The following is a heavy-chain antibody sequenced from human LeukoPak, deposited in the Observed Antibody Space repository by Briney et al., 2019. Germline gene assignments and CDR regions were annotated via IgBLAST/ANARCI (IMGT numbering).Heavy chain of an antibody. V-gene: IGHV3-23*01. Sequence: PGGSLRLSCAASGFTFNIYWMTWVRQAPGKGLEWVSGISGSGGSTYYADSVKGRFTISRDNSKNTLYLQMNSLRAEDTAVYYCAKGRDGYNADFDYWGQGTLVTVSS. D-gene: IGHD5-12*01. CDR2: ISGSGGST. CDR3: AKGRDGYNADFDY. CDR1: GFTFNIYW. J-gene: IGHJ4*02.